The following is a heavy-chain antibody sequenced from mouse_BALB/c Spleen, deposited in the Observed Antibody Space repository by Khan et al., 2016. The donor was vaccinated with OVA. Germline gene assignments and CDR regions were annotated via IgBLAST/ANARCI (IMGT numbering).Heavy chain of an antibody. V-gene: IGHV5-6-3*01. J-gene: IGHJ2*01. Sequence: EVKLMESGGGLVQPGGSLKLSCAASGFTFSSYGMSWVRQTPDKRLELVATINSNGGRTYYPDSVKGRFTISRDNAKNTLYLQMSSLKSEDTAMYYCARRARTRNWGQGTTLTVSS. D-gene: IGHD3-3*01. CDR1: GFTFSSYG. CDR3: ARRARTRN. CDR2: INSNGGRT.